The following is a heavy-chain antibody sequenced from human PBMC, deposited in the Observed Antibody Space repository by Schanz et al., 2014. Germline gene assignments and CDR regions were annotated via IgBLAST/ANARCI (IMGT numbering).Heavy chain of an antibody. CDR2: IYYTGTT. D-gene: IGHD4-4*01. Sequence: QLQLQESGPGLVKPSETLSLTCTVSGASISGSSDYWGWIRQSPGKGLEWIGNIYYTGTTYYNPSLKSRVSISVDTSKNQVSLKLPPVTAADTAVFYCARRDNYLSAFDIWGQGTMVTVSS. J-gene: IGHJ3*02. V-gene: IGHV4-39*01. CDR3: ARRDNYLSAFDI. CDR1: GASISGSSDY.